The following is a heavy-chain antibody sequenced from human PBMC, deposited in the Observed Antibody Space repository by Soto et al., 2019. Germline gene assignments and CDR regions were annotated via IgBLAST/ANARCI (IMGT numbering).Heavy chain of an antibody. CDR1: GFTFSSYA. CDR2: ISGSGGST. V-gene: IGHV3-23*01. D-gene: IGHD3-3*01. CDR3: AKSPGQGPGDFWSGYYVH. J-gene: IGHJ4*02. Sequence: GGSLRLSCAASGFTFSSYAMSWVRQAPGKGLEWVSAISGSGGSTYYADSVKGRFTISRDNSKNTLYLQMNSLRAEDTAVYYCAKSPGQGPGDFWSGYYVHWGQGTLVTVSS.